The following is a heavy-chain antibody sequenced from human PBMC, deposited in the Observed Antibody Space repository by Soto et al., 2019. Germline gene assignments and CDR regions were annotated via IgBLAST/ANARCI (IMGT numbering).Heavy chain of an antibody. CDR2: INRDGSEE. D-gene: IGHD2-2*01. CDR1: GFTFSGYW. J-gene: IGHJ5*02. CDR3: ARDPVPRSASIRGLGWFDT. Sequence: EMLLVESGGGLVQPGGSLRLSCVASGFTFSGYWMSWVRQAPGKGLEWVANINRDGSEEHYVDSVKGRFTISRDNAKNSVYLQMDILRGDDSAVYYCARDPVPRSASIRGLGWFDTWGQGTLVTVSS. V-gene: IGHV3-7*03.